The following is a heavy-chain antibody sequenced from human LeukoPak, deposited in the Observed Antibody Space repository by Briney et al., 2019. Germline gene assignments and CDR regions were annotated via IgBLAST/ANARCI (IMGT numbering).Heavy chain of an antibody. CDR3: ASILLWYVYDY. CDR2: ISDSGGST. J-gene: IGHJ4*02. Sequence: GRSLRLSCAASGFTFSSYAMHWVRQAPGEGLEWVSAISDSGGSTYYTDSVKGRFTISRDNSKNTLYLQMNSLRAEDTAVYYCASILLWYVYDYWGQGTLVTVSS. CDR1: GFTFSSYA. V-gene: IGHV3-23*01. D-gene: IGHD3-10*01.